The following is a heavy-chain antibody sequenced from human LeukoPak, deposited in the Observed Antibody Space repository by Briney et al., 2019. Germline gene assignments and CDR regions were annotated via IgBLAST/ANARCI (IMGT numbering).Heavy chain of an antibody. CDR2: ISYDGSNK. V-gene: IGHV3-30*04. CDR1: GFTFSSYA. J-gene: IGHJ4*02. Sequence: PGGSLRLSCAASGFTFSSYAMHWVRQAPGKGLEWVAVISYDGSNKYYADSVKGRFTISRDNSKNTLYLQMNSLRAEDTAVYYCARDSRWFGEARGYFDYWGQGTLVTVSS. CDR3: ARDSRWFGEARGYFDY. D-gene: IGHD3-10*01.